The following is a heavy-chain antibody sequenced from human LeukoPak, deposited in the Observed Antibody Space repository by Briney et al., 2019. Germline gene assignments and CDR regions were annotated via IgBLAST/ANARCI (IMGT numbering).Heavy chain of an antibody. J-gene: IGHJ4*02. D-gene: IGHD3-10*01. CDR3: ARTGSYGSGSYSHY. CDR1: GGTFISYA. CDR2: IIPIFGTA. V-gene: IGHV1-69*13. Sequence: SVKVSCKASGGTFISYAISWVRQAPGQGLEWTGGIIPIFGTANYAQKFQGRVTITADESTSTAYMELSSLRSEDTAVYYCARTGSYGSGSYSHYWGQGTLVTVSS.